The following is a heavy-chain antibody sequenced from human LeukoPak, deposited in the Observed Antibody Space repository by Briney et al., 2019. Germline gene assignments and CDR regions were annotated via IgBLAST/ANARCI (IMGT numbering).Heavy chain of an antibody. D-gene: IGHD3-9*01. CDR3: ARHGVDDILTGYYDY. J-gene: IGHJ4*02. Sequence: SETLSLTCTVSGGSISSYYWSWIRQPPGEGLEWIGYIYYSGSTNYNPSLKSRVTISVDTSKNQFSLKLSSVTAADTAVYYCARHGVDDILTGYYDYWGQGTLVTVSS. V-gene: IGHV4-59*08. CDR1: GGSISSYY. CDR2: IYYSGST.